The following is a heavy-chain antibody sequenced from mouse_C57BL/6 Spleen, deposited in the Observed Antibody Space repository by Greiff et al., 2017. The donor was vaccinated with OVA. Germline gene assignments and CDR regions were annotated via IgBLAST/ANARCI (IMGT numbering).Heavy chain of an antibody. V-gene: IGHV1-61*01. CDR2: IYPSDSET. J-gene: IGHJ2*01. Sequence: VQLQQPGAELVRPGSSVTLSCKASGYTFTSYWMDWVKQRPGQGLEWIGNIYPSDSETHYNQKVKDKATLTVDKSSSTAYMPLSSLTSEDSAVYYCARYGNSFDYWGQGTTLTVSS. CDR3: ARYGNSFDY. CDR1: GYTFTSYW. D-gene: IGHD2-1*01.